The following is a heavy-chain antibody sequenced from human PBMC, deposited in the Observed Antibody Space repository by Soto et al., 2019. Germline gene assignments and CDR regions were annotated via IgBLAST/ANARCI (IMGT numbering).Heavy chain of an antibody. J-gene: IGHJ4*02. CDR2: INPSAGGT. Sequence: ASVKVSCKASGYTFTNYYMHWVRQAPGQGLEWMGIINPSAGGTSYAPKFQARVTMTRDTSTSTVHMELSSLRPDDTAVYYCARDSTLAYWGQGTLVTVSS. V-gene: IGHV1-46*01. CDR1: GYTFTNYY. CDR3: ARDSTLAY.